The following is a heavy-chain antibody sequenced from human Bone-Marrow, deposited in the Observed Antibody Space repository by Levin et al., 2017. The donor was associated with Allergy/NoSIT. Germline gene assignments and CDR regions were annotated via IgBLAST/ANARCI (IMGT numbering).Heavy chain of an antibody. Sequence: SQTLSLTCSLSGGSISTGGFHWSWVRQRPGKGLEWIGYIYYSGNTYYNPSLQSRLSISIDTSKNQFSLRLTSVTAADTAVYYCAREDGYVFDYWGQGTLVTGSS. CDR2: IYYSGNT. D-gene: IGHD5-24*01. J-gene: IGHJ4*02. V-gene: IGHV4-31*03. CDR1: GGSISTGGFH. CDR3: AREDGYVFDY.